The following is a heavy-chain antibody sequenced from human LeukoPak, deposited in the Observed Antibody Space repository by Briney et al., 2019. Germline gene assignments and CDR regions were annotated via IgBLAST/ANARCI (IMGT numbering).Heavy chain of an antibody. Sequence: SETLSLTCTVSGYSITSGYNWAWIRQPPGQVLEWIGSIYHSGSAYYNPSLKSRVTISVDTSKHQFSLKLSSVTAADTAVYYCVRYCSSTTCYTRAVDYWGQGTLVTVSS. CDR3: VRYCSSTTCYTRAVDY. J-gene: IGHJ4*02. D-gene: IGHD2-2*02. V-gene: IGHV4-38-2*02. CDR1: GYSITSGYN. CDR2: IYHSGSA.